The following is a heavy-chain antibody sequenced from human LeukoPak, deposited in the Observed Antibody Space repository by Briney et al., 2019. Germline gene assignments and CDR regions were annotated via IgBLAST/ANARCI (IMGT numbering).Heavy chain of an antibody. V-gene: IGHV3-33*03. J-gene: IGHJ4*02. D-gene: IGHD3-3*01. CDR2: MSADSATT. Sequence: QPGGSLRLSCAASGFTFSSYGMHWVRQAPGKGLEWVSVMSADSATTFYADSVKGRFTISRDNAKNTLYLQLNSLRAEDTAVYYCATDRGFASFDYWGQGTLVTVSS. CDR1: GFTFSSYG. CDR3: ATDRGFASFDY.